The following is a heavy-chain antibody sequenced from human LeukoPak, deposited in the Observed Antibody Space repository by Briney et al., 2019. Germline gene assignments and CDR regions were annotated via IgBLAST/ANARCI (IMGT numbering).Heavy chain of an antibody. CDR3: ARDPRDSSGYYYGCYFDY. Sequence: GGSLRLSCAASGFTFSTNSMNWVRQAPGKGLEWVSSISSSSSYIYYADSVKGRFTISRDNSKNTLYLQMNSLRAEDTAVYYCARDPRDSSGYYYGCYFDYWGQGTLVTVSS. V-gene: IGHV3-21*01. J-gene: IGHJ4*02. CDR1: GFTFSTNS. D-gene: IGHD3-22*01. CDR2: ISSSSSYI.